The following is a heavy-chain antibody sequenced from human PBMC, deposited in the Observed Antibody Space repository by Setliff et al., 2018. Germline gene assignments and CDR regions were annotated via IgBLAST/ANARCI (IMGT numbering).Heavy chain of an antibody. J-gene: IGHJ4*02. CDR3: ARVADGSGSFYLGFDY. CDR1: GDSISSGSYY. D-gene: IGHD3-10*01. V-gene: IGHV4-31*03. Sequence: TLSLTCTVSGDSISSGSYYWNWIRQHPEKGLEWLGYVFHSGSTHYNSSLKSRITISIDTSKNHFSLELNSVTAADSAVYYCARVADGSGSFYLGFDYWGQGILVTVSS. CDR2: VFHSGST.